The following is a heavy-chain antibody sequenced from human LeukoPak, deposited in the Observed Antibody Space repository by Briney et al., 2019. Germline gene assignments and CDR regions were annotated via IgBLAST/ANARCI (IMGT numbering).Heavy chain of an antibody. J-gene: IGHJ4*02. D-gene: IGHD6-19*01. CDR2: INPSGDST. CDR1: GYTFTSYS. Sequence: ASVKVSCKASGYTFTSYSMQWVRQAPGQGLEWMGIINPSGDSTSYTQKLQGRLTMTRDTSTNTVYMELSSLRSGDTAVYYCARGATYISGHHDAWGQGTLVTVSS. CDR3: ARGATYISGHHDA. V-gene: IGHV1-46*01.